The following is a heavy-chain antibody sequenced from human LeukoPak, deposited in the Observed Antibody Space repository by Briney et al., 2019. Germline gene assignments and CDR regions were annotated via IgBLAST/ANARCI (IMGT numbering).Heavy chain of an antibody. V-gene: IGHV4-34*01. J-gene: IGHJ2*01. Sequence: SETLSLTCAVYGGSFSGYYWSWIRQPPGKGLEWIGEINHSGSTNYNPSLKSRVTISVDTSKNQFSLKPSSVTAADTAVYYCARGRGSNRGWYFDLWGRGTLVTVSS. CDR1: GGSFSGYY. CDR3: ARGRGSNRGWYFDL. CDR2: INHSGST. D-gene: IGHD2/OR15-2a*01.